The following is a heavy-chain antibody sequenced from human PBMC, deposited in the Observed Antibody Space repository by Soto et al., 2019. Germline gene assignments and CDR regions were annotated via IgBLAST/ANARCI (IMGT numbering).Heavy chain of an antibody. V-gene: IGHV1-18*01. CDR3: ARDRGCSGSYYKCWFDP. J-gene: IGHJ5*02. CDR2: ISAYNGNT. Sequence: QVQLVQSGAEVKKPGASVKVSCKASGYTFTSYGISWVRQAPGQGLEWMGWISAYNGNTNYAQKLQGRVTMTTDTSXSXVYMELRSLRSDDTAVYYCARDRGCSGSYYKCWFDPWGQGTLVTVSS. CDR1: GYTFTSYG. D-gene: IGHD3-10*02.